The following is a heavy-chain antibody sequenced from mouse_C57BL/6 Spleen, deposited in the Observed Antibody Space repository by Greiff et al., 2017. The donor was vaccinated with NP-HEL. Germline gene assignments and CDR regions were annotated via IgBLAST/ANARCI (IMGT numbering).Heavy chain of an antibody. Sequence: VQLQQPGAELVRPGSSVKLSCKASGYTFTSYWMDWVKQRPGQGLEWIGNIYPSDSETHYNQKFKDKATLTVDKSSSTAYMQLSSLTSEDSAVYYCARRRLRGYFDYWGQGTTLTVSS. D-gene: IGHD1-1*01. J-gene: IGHJ2*01. CDR2: IYPSDSET. CDR1: GYTFTSYW. V-gene: IGHV1-61*01. CDR3: ARRRLRGYFDY.